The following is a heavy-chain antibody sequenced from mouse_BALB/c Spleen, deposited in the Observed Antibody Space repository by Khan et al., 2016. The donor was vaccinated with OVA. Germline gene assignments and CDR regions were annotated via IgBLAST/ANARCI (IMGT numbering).Heavy chain of an antibody. CDR3: ANHGSSSAWLTY. V-gene: IGHV1-7*01. CDR1: GYTFTSYW. D-gene: IGHD1-1*01. CDR2: INPSTGYT. J-gene: IGHJ3*01. Sequence: VQLQQSGAELAKPGAPVKMSCKASGYTFTSYWMHWVKQRPGQGLEWIGYINPSTGYTEYNQRFKDKATLTADKSSRTAYMQLSSLTSEESAVYYCANHGSSSAWLTYWGQGTLVTVSA.